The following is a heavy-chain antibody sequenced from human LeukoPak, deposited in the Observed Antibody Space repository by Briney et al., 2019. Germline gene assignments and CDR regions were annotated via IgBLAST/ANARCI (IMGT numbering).Heavy chain of an antibody. Sequence: ESGPTLVNPTQTLTLTCTFSGFPLSTSGMCVSWIRQPPGKALEWLALIDWDDDKYYSTSLKTRLTISKDTSKNQVVLTMTNMDPVDTATYYCARTTYYYGSGSPGSWFDPWGQGTLVTVSS. D-gene: IGHD3-10*01. CDR1: GFPLSTSGMC. V-gene: IGHV2-70*01. J-gene: IGHJ5*02. CDR2: IDWDDDK. CDR3: ARTTYYYGSGSPGSWFDP.